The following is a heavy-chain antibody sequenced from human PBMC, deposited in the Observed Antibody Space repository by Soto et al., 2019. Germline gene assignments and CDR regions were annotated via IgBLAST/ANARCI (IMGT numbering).Heavy chain of an antibody. Sequence: PGESLKISCKGSGYSFTSYWIGWVRQMPGKGLEWMGIIYPGDSDTRYSPSFQGQVTISADKSISTAYLQWSSLKASDTAMYYCERRSRYAVGVYRMDVWGQGTTVTVSS. V-gene: IGHV5-51*01. CDR2: IYPGDSDT. CDR1: GYSFTSYW. J-gene: IGHJ6*02. CDR3: ERRSRYAVGVYRMDV. D-gene: IGHD2-2*01.